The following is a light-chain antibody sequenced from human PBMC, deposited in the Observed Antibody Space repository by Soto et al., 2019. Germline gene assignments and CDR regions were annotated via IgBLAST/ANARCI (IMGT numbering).Light chain of an antibody. V-gene: IGLV2-14*01. CDR1: TSDVGRYNY. J-gene: IGLJ3*02. CDR3: NSYTTGTTWV. Sequence: VLTQPASVSGSPGQSITISCTGTTSDVGRYNYVSWHQQHPGKAPKLLIFDVSNRPSGVSDRFSGSKSGNTASLTISGLQAEDEADYYCNSYTTGTTWVFGGGTKVTV. CDR2: DVS.